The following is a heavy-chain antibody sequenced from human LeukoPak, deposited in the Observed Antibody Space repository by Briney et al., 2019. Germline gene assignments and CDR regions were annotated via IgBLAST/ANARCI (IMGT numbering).Heavy chain of an antibody. D-gene: IGHD6-19*01. CDR2: IKQDGSDR. J-gene: IGHJ4*02. CDR3: VRNLAVAGTCFDS. Sequence: PGGSLRLSCAASGFTFRNYWMSWVRQAPGTGLEGVANIKQDGSDRNYVTSVRGRFTISRDNAESSLYLQMNSLRVEDTAVYYCVRNLAVAGTCFDSWGQGTLVTVSS. V-gene: IGHV3-7*03. CDR1: GFTFRNYW.